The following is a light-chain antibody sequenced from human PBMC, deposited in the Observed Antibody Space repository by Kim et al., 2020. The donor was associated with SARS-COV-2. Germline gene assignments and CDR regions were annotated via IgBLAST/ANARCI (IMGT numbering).Light chain of an antibody. CDR2: GAS. Sequence: EIVMTQSPATLSVSPGEGATLSCRASQSVSSNLAWYRQRPGQAPRLLIYGASARATGIPARFSGSGSGTEFTLTISSLQSEDFAVYYCQQYSNWPRTFGQGIKVDIK. V-gene: IGKV3-15*01. J-gene: IGKJ1*01. CDR3: QQYSNWPRT. CDR1: QSVSSN.